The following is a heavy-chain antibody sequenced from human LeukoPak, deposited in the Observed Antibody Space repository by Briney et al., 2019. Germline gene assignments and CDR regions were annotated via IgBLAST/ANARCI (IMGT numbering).Heavy chain of an antibody. Sequence: SETLSLTCAVYGGSLSGYYGSWIRQPPGKGLEWIGEINHSGSTNYNPSLKSRVTISVDTSKNQFSLKLSSVTAADTAVYYCARGNTVVSRFDAFDIWGHGTMLTVSS. CDR1: GGSLSGYY. D-gene: IGHD4-23*01. J-gene: IGHJ3*02. CDR3: ARGNTVVSRFDAFDI. CDR2: INHSGST. V-gene: IGHV4-34*01.